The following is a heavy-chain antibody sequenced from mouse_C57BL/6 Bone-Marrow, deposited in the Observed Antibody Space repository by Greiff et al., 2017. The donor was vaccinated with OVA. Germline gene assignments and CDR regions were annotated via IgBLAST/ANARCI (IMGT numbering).Heavy chain of an antibody. CDR3: ARYYAFAY. CDR2: ISYDGST. Sequence: VQLQESGPGLVKPSQSLSLTCSVTGYSITSGYYWNWIRQFPGNKLEWMGYISYDGSTNYNPSLKNRISITRDTSQNQCFLKLNSVATEDTATDYCARYYAFAYWGQGTLVTVSA. J-gene: IGHJ3*01. V-gene: IGHV3-6*01. D-gene: IGHD1-1*01. CDR1: GYSITSGYY.